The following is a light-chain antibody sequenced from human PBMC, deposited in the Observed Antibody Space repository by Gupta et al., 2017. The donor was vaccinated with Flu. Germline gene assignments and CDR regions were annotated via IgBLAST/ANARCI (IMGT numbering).Light chain of an antibody. CDR2: KAS. V-gene: IGKV1-5*03. Sequence: DIQMTQSPSTLSASVGDRVTITCRASQSISSWLAWYQQKPGKAPKLLIYKASSLESGVPSRFSGSGSGTEFTPTISSLQPDDFATYYCQQYNSYPETFGQGTKVEIK. CDR1: QSISSW. J-gene: IGKJ1*01. CDR3: QQYNSYPET.